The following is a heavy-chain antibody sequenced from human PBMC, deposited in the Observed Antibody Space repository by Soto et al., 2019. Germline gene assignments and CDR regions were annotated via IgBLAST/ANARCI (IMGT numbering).Heavy chain of an antibody. CDR2: ISGSGGST. CDR3: ARHNGPLYVGYYYDMDV. J-gene: IGHJ6*02. V-gene: IGHV3-23*01. Sequence: PGGSLRLSCAASGFTFSSYAMSWVRQAPGKGLEWVSAISGSGGSTYYADSVKGRFTISRDNSKNTLYLQMNSLRAEDTAVYYCARHNGPLYVGYYYDMDVWGQGTTVTVSS. D-gene: IGHD3-16*01. CDR1: GFTFSSYA.